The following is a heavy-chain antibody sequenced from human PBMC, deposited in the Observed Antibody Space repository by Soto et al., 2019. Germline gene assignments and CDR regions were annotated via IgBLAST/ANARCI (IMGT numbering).Heavy chain of an antibody. CDR3: ARGHDAFDY. Sequence: QVQLVESGGGVVQPGRSLRLSCAVSGFSLSDFAMHWVRQAPGKGLDWLAVIWFDGSNKEYADSVKGRFIISRDESKNTVYLEMNSLSADDTGVYYCARGHDAFDYWGQGTLVTVSS. V-gene: IGHV3-33*01. J-gene: IGHJ4*02. CDR1: GFSLSDFA. D-gene: IGHD3-16*01. CDR2: IWFDGSNK.